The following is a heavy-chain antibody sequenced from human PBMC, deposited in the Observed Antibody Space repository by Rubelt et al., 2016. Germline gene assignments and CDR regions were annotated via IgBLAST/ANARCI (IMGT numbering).Heavy chain of an antibody. V-gene: IGHV1-69*01. J-gene: IGHJ2*01. D-gene: IGHD4-17*01. Sequence: QVQLVQSGAEVKKPGSSVKVSCKASGGTFSSYAISWVRQAPGKGLEWMGGIIPIFGTANYAKKFKGRVTITADESTSTAYMGLSSLRSEDTAVYYCARGDATVPRSYWYFDLWGRGTLVTVSS. CDR2: IIPIFGTA. CDR3: ARGDATVPRSYWYFDL. CDR1: GGTFSSYA.